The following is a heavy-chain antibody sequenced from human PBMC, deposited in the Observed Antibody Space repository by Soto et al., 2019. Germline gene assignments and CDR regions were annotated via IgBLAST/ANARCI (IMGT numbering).Heavy chain of an antibody. V-gene: IGHV4-59*05. Sequence: PSETLSLTCTVSGGSISSYYWSWIRQPPGKGLEWIGSIYYSGSPYYNPSLKSRVTISVDTSKNHFSLKLRSVTATDTSLYYCARLVATTGDFDIWGRGTMVTV. CDR1: GGSISSYY. CDR2: IYYSGSP. J-gene: IGHJ3*02. CDR3: ARLVATTGDFDI. D-gene: IGHD5-12*01.